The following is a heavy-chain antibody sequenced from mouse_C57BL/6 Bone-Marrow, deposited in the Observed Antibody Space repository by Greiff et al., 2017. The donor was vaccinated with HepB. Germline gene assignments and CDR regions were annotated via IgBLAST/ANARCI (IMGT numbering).Heavy chain of an antibody. V-gene: IGHV1-64*01. J-gene: IGHJ3*01. D-gene: IGHD3-2*02. CDR3: ARSVGQLRLRFAY. CDR2: IHPNSGST. CDR1: GYTFTSYW. Sequence: VQLQQPGAELVKPGASVKLSCKASGYTFTSYWMHWVKQRPGQGLEWIGMIHPNSGSTNYNEKFKSKATLTVDKSSSTAYMQLSSLTSEDAAVYYWARSVGQLRLRFAYWGQGTLVTVSA.